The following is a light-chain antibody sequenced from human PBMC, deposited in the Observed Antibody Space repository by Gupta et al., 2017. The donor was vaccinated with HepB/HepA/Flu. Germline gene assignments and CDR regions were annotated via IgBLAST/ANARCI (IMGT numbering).Light chain of an antibody. Sequence: QSVLTPPPSLSAAPRQRVTISCSGSSSNIGNNAVNWYQQLPGKAPKLLIYDDDLLPSGVSDRFSGSKSGTSASLAISGLQSEYEADYYCAAWDDSLNGWVFGGGTKLTVL. CDR2: DDD. V-gene: IGLV1-36*01. CDR3: AAWDDSLNGWV. CDR1: SSNIGNNA. J-gene: IGLJ3*02.